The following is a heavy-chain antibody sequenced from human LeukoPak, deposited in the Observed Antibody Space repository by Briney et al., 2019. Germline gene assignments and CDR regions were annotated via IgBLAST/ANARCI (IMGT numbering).Heavy chain of an antibody. Sequence: GASVKVPCKASGYTFTRYGISWVRQAPGQGLEWMGWISAYNGNTNYAQNLQGRVTMTTETSASTAYMELRSLRSDDTAVYYCARDYSRGDPDYWGQGTLVTVSS. V-gene: IGHV1-18*01. CDR2: ISAYNGNT. D-gene: IGHD6-13*01. J-gene: IGHJ4*02. CDR3: ARDYSRGDPDY. CDR1: GYTFTRYG.